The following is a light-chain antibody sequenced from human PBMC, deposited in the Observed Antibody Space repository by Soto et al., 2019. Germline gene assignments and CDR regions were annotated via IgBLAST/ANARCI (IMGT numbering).Light chain of an antibody. CDR2: EDN. Sequence: NFMLTQPHSVSESPGKTVIISCTRSSGSIASNYVQWDQQRPGSSPTTVIYEDNQRPPGVPDRFSGSIDSSSNSASLTISGLETEDEADYFCQSYDATNQVFGGGTKVTVL. CDR3: QSYDATNQV. J-gene: IGLJ3*02. V-gene: IGLV6-57*01. CDR1: SGSIASNY.